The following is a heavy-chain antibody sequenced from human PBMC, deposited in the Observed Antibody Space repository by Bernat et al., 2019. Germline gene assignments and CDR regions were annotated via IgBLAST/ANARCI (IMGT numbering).Heavy chain of an antibody. CDR1: GFTFSHAW. CDR2: IKSNGDGGTT. Sequence: EVQLVESGGGLVKPGGSLRLSCAASGFTFSHAWMNWVRQAPGKGLEWVGRIKSNGDGGTTDYAAPVKGRFSISRDDSKNTLYLQMNSLKTEDTAVYYWLGDGWGWGQGTLVTVSS. J-gene: IGHJ4*02. D-gene: IGHD1-26*01. V-gene: IGHV3-15*07. CDR3: LGDGWG.